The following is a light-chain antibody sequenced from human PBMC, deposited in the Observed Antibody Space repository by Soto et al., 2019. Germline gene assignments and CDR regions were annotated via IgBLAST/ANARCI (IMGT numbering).Light chain of an antibody. V-gene: IGKV1-6*01. CDR1: QGIRNE. CDR3: LQDYEYPRT. Sequence: ALQMTQSPSSLSASVGDRVTITCRASQGIRNELGWYQQKPGKAPKLLIAATFNLQSGVPSRFSGSGSGTEFALSISSLQPEDSATYFCLQDYEYPRTFGQGTKLEIK. CDR2: ATF. J-gene: IGKJ2*01.